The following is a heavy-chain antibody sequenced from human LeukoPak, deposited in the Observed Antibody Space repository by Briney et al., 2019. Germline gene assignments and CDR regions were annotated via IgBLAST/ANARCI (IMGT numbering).Heavy chain of an antibody. CDR2: IIPIFGTA. V-gene: IGHV1-69*13. J-gene: IGHJ3*02. D-gene: IGHD2-15*01. CDR3: ARKGYCSGGSCYLPRAFDI. Sequence: SVKVSCKASGGTFSSYAISWVRQAPGQGLEWMGGIIPIFGTANYAQTFQGRVTITADESTSTAYMELSSLRSEDTAVYYCARKGYCSGGSCYLPRAFDIWGQGTMVTVSS. CDR1: GGTFSSYA.